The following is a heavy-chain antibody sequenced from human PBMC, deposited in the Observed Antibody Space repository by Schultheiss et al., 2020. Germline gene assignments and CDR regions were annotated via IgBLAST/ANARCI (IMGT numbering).Heavy chain of an antibody. J-gene: IGHJ5*02. V-gene: IGHV4-61*02. CDR2: IYTSGST. D-gene: IGHD2-15*01. Sequence: SETLSLTCTVSGGSISSGSYYWSWIRQPAGKGLEWIGRIYTSGSTNYNPSLKSRVTISVDTSKNQFSLKLSSVTAADTAVYYCARHYEYCSGGSCYSGWFDPWGQGTLVTVSS. CDR1: GGSISSGSYY. CDR3: ARHYEYCSGGSCYSGWFDP.